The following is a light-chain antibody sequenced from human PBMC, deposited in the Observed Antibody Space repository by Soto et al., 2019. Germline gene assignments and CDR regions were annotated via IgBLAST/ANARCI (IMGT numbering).Light chain of an antibody. CDR1: QGIGND. CDR3: LQDNNYPLT. J-gene: IGKJ4*01. V-gene: IGKV1-6*01. Sequence: AIQLTQSPSSLSASVGDTVTITCRASQGIGNDLGWYQQKSGKATKLLIYAASNLQSAVPSRFSGSGSGTDFTLTISGLQPEDVATYYCLQDNNYPLTFGGGTKV. CDR2: AAS.